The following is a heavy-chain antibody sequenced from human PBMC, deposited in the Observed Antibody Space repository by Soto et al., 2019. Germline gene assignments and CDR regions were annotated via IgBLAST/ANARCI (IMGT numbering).Heavy chain of an antibody. CDR3: ARNRLDGYDFDS. V-gene: IGHV4-4*02. J-gene: IGHJ4*02. CDR1: NGSISSSNW. Sequence: QVQLQESGPGLVKPSGTLSLTCTVSNGSISSSNWGSCVRQSPGEGVGGMGAVAQNGYVGSIPSLKGRLTILLDKPTNRFSLRLTSVTASDTAVYYCARNRLDGYDFDSWGQGILVTVSS. D-gene: IGHD5-18*01. CDR2: VAQNGYV.